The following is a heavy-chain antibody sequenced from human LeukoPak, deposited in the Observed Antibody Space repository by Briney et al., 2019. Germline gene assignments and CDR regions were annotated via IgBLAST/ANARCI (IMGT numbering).Heavy chain of an antibody. D-gene: IGHD2-8*01. V-gene: IGHV3-48*03. CDR2: ISSSGSTI. Sequence: GGSLRLXCAASGFTFSNCEMNWVRQAPGRGLEWVSHISSSGSTIYYADSVKGRFTISRDNAKNSLYLQMNSLRAEDTAVYYCARETNGYYFDYWGQGTLVTVSS. J-gene: IGHJ4*02. CDR3: ARETNGYYFDY. CDR1: GFTFSNCE.